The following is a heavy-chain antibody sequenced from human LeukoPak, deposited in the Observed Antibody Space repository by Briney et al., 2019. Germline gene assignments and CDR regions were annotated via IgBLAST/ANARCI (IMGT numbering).Heavy chain of an antibody. J-gene: IGHJ6*02. D-gene: IGHD3-16*01. Sequence: PGGSLRLSGAASGFTFDDYAMHWVRQAPGKGLEWVSGISWNSGSIGYADSVKGRFTISRDNAKNSLYLQMNSLRAEDTAVYYCARVSSKPGGDYGMDVWGQGTTVTVSS. V-gene: IGHV3-9*01. CDR1: GFTFDDYA. CDR2: ISWNSGSI. CDR3: ARVSSKPGGDYGMDV.